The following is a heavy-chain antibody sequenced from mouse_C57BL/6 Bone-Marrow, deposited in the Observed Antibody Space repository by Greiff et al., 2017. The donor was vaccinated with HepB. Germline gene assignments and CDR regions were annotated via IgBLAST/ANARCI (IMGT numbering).Heavy chain of an antibody. D-gene: IGHD1-1*01. V-gene: IGHV1-64*01. CDR1: GYTFTSYW. Sequence: QVQLQQPGAELVKPGASVKLSCKASGYTFTSYWMHWVKQRPGQGLEWIGMIHPNSGSTNYNEKFKSKATLTVDKSSSTAYMQLSSLTSEDSAVYYGAREDYYGSLLAYWGQGTLVTVSA. J-gene: IGHJ3*01. CDR2: IHPNSGST. CDR3: AREDYYGSLLAY.